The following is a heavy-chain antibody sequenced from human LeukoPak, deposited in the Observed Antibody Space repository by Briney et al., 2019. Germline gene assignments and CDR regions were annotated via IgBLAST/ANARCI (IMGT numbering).Heavy chain of an antibody. J-gene: IGHJ3*02. CDR1: GFTPSSDS. D-gene: IGHD2-21*01. Sequence: GGSLRLSSAASGFTPSSDSMKWVCQTPRKRLEWVSSLSSSSTYIYYTHSVKGRFSLSRDNAKNSLYLQMNSLRAEDTAVYYCARGLIVAPDAFDIWGQGTMVTVSS. CDR3: ARGLIVAPDAFDI. CDR2: LSSSSTYI. V-gene: IGHV3-21*01.